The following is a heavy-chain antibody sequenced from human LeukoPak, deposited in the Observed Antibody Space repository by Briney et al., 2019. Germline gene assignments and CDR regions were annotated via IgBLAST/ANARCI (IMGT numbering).Heavy chain of an antibody. V-gene: IGHV4-39*07. D-gene: IGHD1-26*01. Sequence: SETLSLTCTVSGGSISSSSYYWGWIRQPPGKGLEWIGTIYYSGSTYYNPSLNSRVTISLDKSKNQFSLKLTSVTAADTAIYYCVRAPSGTDFDQWGQGTLVAVSS. CDR2: IYYSGST. CDR3: VRAPSGTDFDQ. CDR1: GGSISSSSYY. J-gene: IGHJ4*02.